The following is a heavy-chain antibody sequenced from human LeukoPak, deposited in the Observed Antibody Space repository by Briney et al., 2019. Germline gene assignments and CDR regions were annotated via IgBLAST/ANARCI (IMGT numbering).Heavy chain of an antibody. CDR2: IYHSGKT. CDR3: VRGMDDMSWDNFDY. Sequence: NSSETLSLTCTVSGGSISSHNWSWIRQPPGKGLEWIGYIYHSGKTNYNPSLKSRVTISADTSKNQFSLRLSSVTAADTAVYYCVRGMDDMSWDNFDYWGQGTLVTVSS. D-gene: IGHD6-13*01. J-gene: IGHJ4*02. V-gene: IGHV4-59*11. CDR1: GGSISSHN.